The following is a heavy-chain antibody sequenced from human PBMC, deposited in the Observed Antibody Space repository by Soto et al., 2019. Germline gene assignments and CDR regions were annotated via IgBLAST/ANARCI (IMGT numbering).Heavy chain of an antibody. V-gene: IGHV1-18*01. CDR1: GYTFISXG. Sequence: QVQLVQXGVEVKKPGASVKVSCKASGYTFISXGISWVRQAXGXGXXXXXWISGKNGNTNYAQKLQGRVTLTTDTSTSTAYMELRSLRSDDTAVYYCARVSSSIVVVPDYGMDVWGQGTTVTVSS. CDR3: ARVSSSIVVVPDYGMDV. CDR2: ISGKNGNT. D-gene: IGHD2-15*01. J-gene: IGHJ6*02.